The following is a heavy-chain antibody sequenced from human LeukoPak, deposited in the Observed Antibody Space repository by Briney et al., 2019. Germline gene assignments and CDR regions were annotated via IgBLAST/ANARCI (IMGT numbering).Heavy chain of an antibody. CDR1: GGSISSYY. CDR3: ARSIVVVAFDY. J-gene: IGHJ4*02. Sequence: SETLSLTCTVSGGSISSYYWSWIRQPPGKGLEWIGYIYYSGSTNYNPSLKSRVTISVDTSKNQFSLKLSSVTAAGTAVYYCARSIVVVAFDYWGQGTLVTASS. V-gene: IGHV4-59*01. CDR2: IYYSGST. D-gene: IGHD3-22*01.